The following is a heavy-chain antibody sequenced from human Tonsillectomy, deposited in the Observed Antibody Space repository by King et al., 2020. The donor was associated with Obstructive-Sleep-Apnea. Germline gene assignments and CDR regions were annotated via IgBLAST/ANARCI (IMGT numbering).Heavy chain of an antibody. V-gene: IGHV4-38-2*02. J-gene: IGHJ5*02. CDR2: VYHSGNT. CDR3: AREGYGP. CDR1: GYSINSGYY. D-gene: IGHD5-12*01. Sequence: QLQESGPGLVKPSETLSLTCTVSGYSINSGYYWGWIRQPPGKGLEWIGSVYHSGNTYYNPSLKSRVTLSVHTSQNQFSLRLFSVTAADTAVYYCAREGYGPWGQGALVTVSS.